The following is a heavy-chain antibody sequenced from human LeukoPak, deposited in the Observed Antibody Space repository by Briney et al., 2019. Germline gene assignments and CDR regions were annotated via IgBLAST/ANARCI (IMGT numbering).Heavy chain of an antibody. CDR1: GVSISSVGYY. V-gene: IGHV4-31*03. D-gene: IGHD6-19*01. CDR2: ISYSGNT. Sequence: PSETLSLTCTVSGVSISSVGYYWSWIRQYPGKGLEWIGYISYSGNTYYNPSLKSRVTISVDTSKNEFSLKLRSVTAADTAVYYCARTAGVAVAGSRQYFDYWGQGTLVTVSS. CDR3: ARTAGVAVAGSRQYFDY. J-gene: IGHJ4*02.